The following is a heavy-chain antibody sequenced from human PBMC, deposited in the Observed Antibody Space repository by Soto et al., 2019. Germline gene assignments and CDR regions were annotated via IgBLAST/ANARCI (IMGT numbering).Heavy chain of an antibody. D-gene: IGHD3-10*01. Sequence: QVQLVQSGSEVMKPGASVRVSCKTSGYTFSSYYLHWVRQAPGQGLERMGIINPRGGSTSYAQQFQGSVTMTRDTSTRTVYMELSRLRSEAAAVYYCARGNTYGSGNYAKIDTWGQGALVTVSS. CDR2: INPRGGST. V-gene: IGHV1-46*01. J-gene: IGHJ5*02. CDR3: ARGNTYGSGNYAKIDT. CDR1: GYTFSSYY.